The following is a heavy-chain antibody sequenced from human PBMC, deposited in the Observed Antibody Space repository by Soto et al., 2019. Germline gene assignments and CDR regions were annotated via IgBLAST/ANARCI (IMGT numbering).Heavy chain of an antibody. CDR3: ARAGYYDSSGLASHQEGFDY. Sequence: VASVKVSCKASGYTFTSYYMHWVRQAPGQGLEWMGIINPSGGSTSYAQKFQGRVTMTRDTSTSTVYMELSSLRSEDTAVYYCARAGYYDSSGLASHQEGFDYWGQGTLVTVSS. D-gene: IGHD3-22*01. J-gene: IGHJ4*02. CDR1: GYTFTSYY. V-gene: IGHV1-46*01. CDR2: INPSGGST.